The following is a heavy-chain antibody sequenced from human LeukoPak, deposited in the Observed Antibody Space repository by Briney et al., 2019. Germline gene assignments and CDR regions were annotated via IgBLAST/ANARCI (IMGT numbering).Heavy chain of an antibody. CDR2: IDTDGSDT. CDR3: ARDDRGVQGDAFDI. J-gene: IGHJ3*02. D-gene: IGHD3-10*01. Sequence: GGSLRLSCVASGFAFNSYWMHWVRQAPGKGLVWVSRIDTDGSDTTHADSVKGRFTISRDNAKNTMYLQMNSLRAEDTAVYYCARDDRGVQGDAFDIWGQGTMVTVSS. V-gene: IGHV3-74*01. CDR1: GFAFNSYW.